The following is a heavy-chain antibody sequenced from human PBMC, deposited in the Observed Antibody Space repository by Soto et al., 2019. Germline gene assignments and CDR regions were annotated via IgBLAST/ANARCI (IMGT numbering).Heavy chain of an antibody. CDR2: IVVGSGNT. D-gene: IGHD6-19*01. Sequence: SVKVSCKASGFTFTISAVQWVRQARGQRLEWIGWIVVGSGNTNYAQKFQERVTITRDMSTSTAYMELSSLRSEDTAVYYCAADEYSSGWYGYYYYYGMDVWGQGATVTVSS. CDR1: GFTFTISA. V-gene: IGHV1-58*01. J-gene: IGHJ6*02. CDR3: AADEYSSGWYGYYYYYGMDV.